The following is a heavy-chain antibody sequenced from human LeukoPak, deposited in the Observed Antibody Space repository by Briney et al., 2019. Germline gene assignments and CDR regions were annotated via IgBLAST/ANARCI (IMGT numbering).Heavy chain of an antibody. CDR1: GGSITRSSYY. V-gene: IGHV4-39*07. CDR3: ARVGSVTMVRGLSFDY. D-gene: IGHD3-10*01. Sequence: SETLSLTCTVSGGSITRSSYYWGWIRQPPGKGLEWIGSIYYSGSTYYNPSLKSRVTISVDTSKNQFSLKLSSVTAADTAVYYCARVGSVTMVRGLSFDYWGQGTLVTASS. CDR2: IYYSGST. J-gene: IGHJ4*02.